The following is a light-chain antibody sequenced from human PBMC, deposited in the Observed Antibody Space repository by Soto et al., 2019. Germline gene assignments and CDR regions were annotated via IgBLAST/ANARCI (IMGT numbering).Light chain of an antibody. CDR1: SSDFGGYNY. CDR2: DVS. V-gene: IGLV2-14*03. Sequence: QSALTQPASVSGSPGQSITISCTGTSSDFGGYNYVSWYQQHPGKAPKLMIYDVSNRPSGVSNRFSGYKSGNTASLTISGLQAEDEADYYCSSFTSSSTRLFGTGTKLTVL. CDR3: SSFTSSSTRL. J-gene: IGLJ1*01.